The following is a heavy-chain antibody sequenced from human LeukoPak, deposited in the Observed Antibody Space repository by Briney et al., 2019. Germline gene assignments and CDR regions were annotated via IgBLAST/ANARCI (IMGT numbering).Heavy chain of an antibody. CDR3: AAVDVDTAFP. CDR1: GFTFSSYA. Sequence: PGGSLRLSCAASGFTFSSYAMHWVRQAPGKGLEYVSAISSNGGSTYYANSVEGRFTISRDNSKNTLYLQMGSLRAEDMAVYYCAAVDVDTAFPWGQGTLVTVSS. V-gene: IGHV3-64*01. J-gene: IGHJ5*02. D-gene: IGHD5-18*01. CDR2: ISSNGGST.